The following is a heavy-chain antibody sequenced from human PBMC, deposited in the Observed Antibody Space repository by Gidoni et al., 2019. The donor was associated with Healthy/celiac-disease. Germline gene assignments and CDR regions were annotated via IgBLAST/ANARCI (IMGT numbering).Heavy chain of an antibody. CDR1: GGSISSSSYY. V-gene: IGHV4-39*01. CDR3: ARLEESYYGSGRLNYYFDY. CDR2: IYYSGST. D-gene: IGHD3-10*01. Sequence: QLQLQESGQGMVKPSETLSLTCTVSGGSISSSSYYWGWIRQPPWKWLEWIGSIYYSGSTYYNPSLKSRVTISVDTSKNQFSLKLSSVTAADTAVYYCARLEESYYGSGRLNYYFDYWGQGTLVTVSS. J-gene: IGHJ4*02.